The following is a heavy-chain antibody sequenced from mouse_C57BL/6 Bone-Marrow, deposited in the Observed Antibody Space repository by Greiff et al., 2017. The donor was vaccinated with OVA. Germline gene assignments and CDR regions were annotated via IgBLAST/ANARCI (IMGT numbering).Heavy chain of an antibody. CDR1: GFTFSSYT. Sequence: EVKVEESGGGLVKPGGSLKLSCAASGFTFSSYTMSWVRQTPEKRLEWVATISGGGGNTYYPDSVKGRFTISRDNAKNTLYLQMSSLRSESTALYYGARGDSSGYVALAYWGQGTLVTVSA. V-gene: IGHV5-9*01. CDR3: ARGDSSGYVALAY. J-gene: IGHJ3*01. CDR2: ISGGGGNT. D-gene: IGHD3-2*02.